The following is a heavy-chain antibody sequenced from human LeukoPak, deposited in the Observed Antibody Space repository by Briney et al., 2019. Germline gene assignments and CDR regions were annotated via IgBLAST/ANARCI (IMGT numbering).Heavy chain of an antibody. Sequence: ASVKVSCKASGYTFTGYYMHWVRQAPGQGLEWMGRINPNSGGTSYAQKFQGRVTMTRDTSISTAYMELSRLRSDDTAVYYCARANHPCYDSSGYFLWGQGTLVTVSS. CDR2: INPNSGGT. V-gene: IGHV1-2*06. J-gene: IGHJ4*02. CDR3: ARANHPCYDSSGYFL. D-gene: IGHD3-22*01. CDR1: GYTFTGYY.